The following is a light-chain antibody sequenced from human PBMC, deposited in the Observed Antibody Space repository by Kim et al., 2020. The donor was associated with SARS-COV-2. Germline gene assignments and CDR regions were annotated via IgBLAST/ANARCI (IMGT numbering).Light chain of an antibody. CDR3: TSYTGANTVV. J-gene: IGLJ2*01. Sequence: GQSFTISCTGPSGLVGNSNYVSSYQHRPDKAPTLIISNVSYRPSGVSTRFSCSKSRNTASLTISALQAADEADYYCTSYTGANTVVFGGGTQLTVL. V-gene: IGLV2-14*03. CDR1: SGLVGNSNY. CDR2: NVS.